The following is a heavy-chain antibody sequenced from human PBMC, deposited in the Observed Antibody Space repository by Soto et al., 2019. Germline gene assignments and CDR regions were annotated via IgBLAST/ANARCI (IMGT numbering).Heavy chain of an antibody. D-gene: IGHD6-19*01. CDR3: ARGRNSSGWYYYGMDV. V-gene: IGHV3-30-3*01. J-gene: IGHJ6*02. Sequence: QVQLVESGGGVVQPGRSLRLSCAASGFTFSSYAMHWVRQAPGKGLEWVAVISYDGSNKYYADSVKGRFTISRDNSKNKLYLQKNIRRAEDTAVYYCARGRNSSGWYYYGMDVWGQGTTVTVSS. CDR2: ISYDGSNK. CDR1: GFTFSSYA.